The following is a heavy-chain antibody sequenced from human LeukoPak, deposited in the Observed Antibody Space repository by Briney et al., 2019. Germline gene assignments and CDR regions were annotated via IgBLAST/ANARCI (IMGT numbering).Heavy chain of an antibody. D-gene: IGHD2-2*01. CDR3: ARVCSSTSCYEGGYFYGMDV. Sequence: SETLSLTCTVSGGSISSYYWSWIRQPPGKGLEWIGYIYYSGSTNYNPSLKSRVTISVDTSKNQFSLKLSSVTAADTAVYYCARVCSSTSCYEGGYFYGMDVWGQGTTVTVSS. V-gene: IGHV4-59*01. CDR2: IYYSGST. J-gene: IGHJ6*02. CDR1: GGSISSYY.